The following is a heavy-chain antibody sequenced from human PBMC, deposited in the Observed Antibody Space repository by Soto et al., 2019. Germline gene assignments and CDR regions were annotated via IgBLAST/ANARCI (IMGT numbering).Heavy chain of an antibody. CDR2: IYYSGST. CDR1: GGSISSYY. V-gene: IGHV4-59*01. J-gene: IGHJ6*02. CDR3: ASGRNRSSGYYYYYYGMDV. D-gene: IGHD3-22*01. Sequence: SETLSLTCTVSGGSISSYYWSWIRQPPGKGLEWIGYIYYSGSTNYNPSLKSRVTISVDTSKNQFSLKLSSVTAADTAVYYWASGRNRSSGYYYYYYGMDVWGQGTTVTVSS.